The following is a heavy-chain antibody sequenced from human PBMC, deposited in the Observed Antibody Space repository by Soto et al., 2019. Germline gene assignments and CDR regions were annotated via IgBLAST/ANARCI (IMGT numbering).Heavy chain of an antibody. CDR3: ATIRRLFGYLSHPLHA. CDR1: GASLNSDDNY. V-gene: IGHV4-31*03. D-gene: IGHD2-15*01. J-gene: IGHJ5*02. CDR2: IPYSGDT. Sequence: QVQLQESGPGLVKPSQTLSLTCTVSGASLNSDDNYWSWIRQHPGKGLEWIGYIPYSGDTYYTPSLRSGLTMSIAKCMYHLYLKSISPAPADMDLYDRATIRRLFGYLSHPLHASGQGTLGTGSS.